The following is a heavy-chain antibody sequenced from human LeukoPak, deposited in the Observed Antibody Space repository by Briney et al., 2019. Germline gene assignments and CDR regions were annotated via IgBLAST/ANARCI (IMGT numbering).Heavy chain of an antibody. J-gene: IGHJ4*02. D-gene: IGHD2-15*01. CDR1: ALTFSSYE. CDR2: ISSSGSTI. CDR3: ARDPYCSGGSCFPPGFDY. V-gene: IGHV3-48*03. Sequence: GGSLRLSCDLYALTFSSYEMNWVRQAQGKGLEWVSYISSSGSTIYYADSVKGRFTISRDNAKNSLYLQMNSLRAEDTAVYYCARDPYCSGGSCFPPGFDYWGQGTLVTVSS.